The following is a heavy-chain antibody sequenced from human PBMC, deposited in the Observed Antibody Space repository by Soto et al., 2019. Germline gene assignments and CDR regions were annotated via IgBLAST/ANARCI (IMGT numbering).Heavy chain of an antibody. CDR3: ATYYDILTGYPYYFDY. V-gene: IGHV1-24*01. CDR2: FDPEDGET. J-gene: IGHJ4*02. CDR1: ESTFMNYD. D-gene: IGHD3-9*01. Sequence: ASVKVSGKASESTFMNYDISWVRQATGQGLEWMGGFDPEDGETIYAQKFQGRVTMTEDTSTDTAYMELSSLRSEDTAVYYCATYYDILTGYPYYFDYWGQGTLVTVSS.